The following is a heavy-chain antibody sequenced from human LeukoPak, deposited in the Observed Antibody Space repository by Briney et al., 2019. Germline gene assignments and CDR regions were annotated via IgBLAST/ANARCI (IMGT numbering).Heavy chain of an antibody. D-gene: IGHD2-15*01. CDR1: GYTFTRYG. CDR2: ISAYNGNT. V-gene: IGHV1-18*01. J-gene: IGHJ4*02. CDR3: ARDPYCSGGSCYLPFDY. Sequence: ASVRVSCKASGYTFTRYGISWVRQAPGQGLQWLGWISAYNGNTNYAQKLQGRVTMTTDTSTSTAYMELRSLRSDDTAVYYCARDPYCSGGSCYLPFDYWGQGTLVTVSS.